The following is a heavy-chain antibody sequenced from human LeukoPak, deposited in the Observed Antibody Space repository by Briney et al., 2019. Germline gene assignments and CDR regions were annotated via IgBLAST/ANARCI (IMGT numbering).Heavy chain of an antibody. V-gene: IGHV3-21*01. CDR1: GFTFSRYS. D-gene: IGHD3-22*01. CDR2: ISSSSSYT. Sequence: GGSLRLSCAASGFTFSRYSMSWVRQAPGKGLVWVSSISSSSSYTYYADSVKGRFMISRDNAKNSLYLQMNSLRAEDTAVYYCARVDYYDSSDYHEDYWGQGTLVTVSS. J-gene: IGHJ4*02. CDR3: ARVDYYDSSDYHEDY.